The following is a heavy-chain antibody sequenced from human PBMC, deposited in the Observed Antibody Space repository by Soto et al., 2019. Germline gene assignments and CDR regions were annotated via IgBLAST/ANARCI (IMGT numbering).Heavy chain of an antibody. V-gene: IGHV3-21*06. J-gene: IGHJ4*02. Sequence: LRLSCAASVFILSAYTMNWGRQAPGKGLEWLSSISDDSSYIDYADSLRGRFTVSRDNARNSLYLQIDSLGVEDTAVYYCATPYYFTHWGPGTLVTVS. CDR2: ISDDSSYI. D-gene: IGHD3-22*01. CDR1: VFILSAYT. CDR3: ATPYYFTH.